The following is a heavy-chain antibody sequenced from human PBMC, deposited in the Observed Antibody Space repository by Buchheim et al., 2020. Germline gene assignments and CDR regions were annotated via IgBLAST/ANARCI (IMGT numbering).Heavy chain of an antibody. V-gene: IGHV1-8*01. CDR2: MNPNSGNT. D-gene: IGHD3-10*01. CDR1: GYTFTSYD. Sequence: QVQLVQPGAEVKKPGASVKVSCKASGYTFTSYDINWVRQATGQGLEWMGWMNPNSGNTGYAQKVQGRATMTRNTSISTAYMELSSLRSEDTAVYYCAKDQYGSGTLRTYYYYGLDVWGQGTT. CDR3: AKDQYGSGTLRTYYYYGLDV. J-gene: IGHJ6*02.